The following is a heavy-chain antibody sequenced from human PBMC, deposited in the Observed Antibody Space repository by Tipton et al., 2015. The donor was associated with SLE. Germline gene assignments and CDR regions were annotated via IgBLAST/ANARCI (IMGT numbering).Heavy chain of an antibody. CDR1: GGSISSSSYY. Sequence: LRLSCTVSGGSISSSSYYWGWIRQPPGKGLEWIGSIYYSGSTYYNPSLKSRVTISVDTSKNQFSLKLSSVTAADTAVYYCARGQRPGYCSRASCPHYYYYMDVWGKGTTVTVSS. J-gene: IGHJ6*03. CDR2: IYYSGST. CDR3: ARGQRPGYCSRASCPHYYYYMDV. D-gene: IGHD2-2*01. V-gene: IGHV4-39*07.